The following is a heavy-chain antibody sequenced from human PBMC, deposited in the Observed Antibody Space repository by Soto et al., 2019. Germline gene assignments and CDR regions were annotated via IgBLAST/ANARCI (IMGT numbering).Heavy chain of an antibody. J-gene: IGHJ6*02. Sequence: PGGSLRLSCAASGFTFDDYAMHWVRQAPGKGLEWVSGISWNSGSIGYADSVKGRFTISRDNAKNSLYLQMNSLRAEDTALYYCAKDNEGYCSGGSCYERAGYYYGMDVWGQGTTVTVSS. CDR3: AKDNEGYCSGGSCYERAGYYYGMDV. CDR1: GFTFDDYA. V-gene: IGHV3-9*01. D-gene: IGHD2-15*01. CDR2: ISWNSGSI.